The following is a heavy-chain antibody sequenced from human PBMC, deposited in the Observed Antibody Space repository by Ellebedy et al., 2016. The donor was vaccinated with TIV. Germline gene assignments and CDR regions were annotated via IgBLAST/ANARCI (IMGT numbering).Heavy chain of an antibody. CDR3: ARDRGAASFDP. J-gene: IGHJ5*02. CDR2: IYHSGST. CDR1: GYSISSGYY. Sequence: MPSETLSLTCTVSGYSISSGYYWGWIRQPPGKGLDWIGSIYHSGSTYYNPSLKSRVPISVDTSKNQFFLKLSFVTAADTAVYYCARDRGAASFDPWGQGTLVTVSS. V-gene: IGHV4-38-2*02. D-gene: IGHD6-25*01.